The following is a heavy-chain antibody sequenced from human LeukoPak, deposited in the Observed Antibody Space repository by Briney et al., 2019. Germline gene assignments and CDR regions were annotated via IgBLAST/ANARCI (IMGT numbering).Heavy chain of an antibody. CDR1: GFTPSHFW. V-gene: IGHV3-74*01. J-gene: IGHJ3*02. CDR2: IDGPGRGT. Sequence: GGSLRLSCEVSGFTPSHFWMHWVRQAPGKGLEWVARIDGPGRGTVYADSVKGRFTFSRDNAKNTLSLQMNSLRHDDTAMYYFAGDLFPDVFDIWGQGTRVPVSS. D-gene: IGHD2-21*01. CDR3: AGDLFPDVFDI.